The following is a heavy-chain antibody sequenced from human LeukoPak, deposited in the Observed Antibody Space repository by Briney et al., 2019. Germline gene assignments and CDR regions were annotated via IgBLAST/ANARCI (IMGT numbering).Heavy chain of an antibody. CDR1: GYSFTSYW. J-gene: IGHJ3*02. D-gene: IGHD1-26*01. Sequence: GESLKISCKGSGYSFTSYWIGWVRQMPGKGLEWMGIIYPGDSDTRYSPSFQGQVTISADKSISTAYLQWSSLKASDTAMYYCARTGPIVGAMGDAFDIWGQGTMVTVSS. CDR2: IYPGDSDT. V-gene: IGHV5-51*01. CDR3: ARTGPIVGAMGDAFDI.